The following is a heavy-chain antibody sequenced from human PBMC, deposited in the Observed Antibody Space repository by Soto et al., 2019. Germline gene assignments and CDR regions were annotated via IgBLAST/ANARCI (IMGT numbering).Heavy chain of an antibody. D-gene: IGHD2-2*01. CDR3: AREVVPATVDFYYYYIDF. J-gene: IGHJ6*03. CDR2: IEHSGSS. Sequence: QVQLQESGPGLVKPSQTLSLTCTVSGGFISSGDYYWNWIRQIPGKGLEWIGYIEHSGSSFYNPSLKGRVALALDTSKNQFSLKLNSVTAADTAVYYCAREVVPATVDFYYYYIDFWGKGTTVTVSS. V-gene: IGHV4-31*03. CDR1: GGFISSGDYY.